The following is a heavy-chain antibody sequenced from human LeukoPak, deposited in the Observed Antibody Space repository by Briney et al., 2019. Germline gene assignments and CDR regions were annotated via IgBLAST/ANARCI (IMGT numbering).Heavy chain of an antibody. CDR2: ISYDGSNK. J-gene: IGHJ4*02. CDR1: GFTFGDYA. CDR3: AKDTGVSNYYDSSGPTDY. V-gene: IGHV3-30*04. D-gene: IGHD3-22*01. Sequence: GGSLRLSCTASGFTFGDYAMSWVRQAPGKGLEWVAVISYDGSNKYYADSVKGRFTISRDNSKNTLYLQMNSLRAEDTAVYYCAKDTGVSNYYDSSGPTDYWGQGTLVTVSS.